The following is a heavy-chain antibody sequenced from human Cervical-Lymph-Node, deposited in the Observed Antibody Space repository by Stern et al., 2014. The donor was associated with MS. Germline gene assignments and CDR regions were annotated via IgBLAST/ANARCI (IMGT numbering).Heavy chain of an antibody. D-gene: IGHD3-3*01. CDR2: MSRSGSA. J-gene: IGHJ4*02. V-gene: IGHV4-61*01. CDR3: ARDALTILGTDS. CDR1: GGSVSNGLYY. Sequence: QVQLQESVPGLVKPSETLSLTCTVSGGSVSNGLYYWTWIPQPPGKGLEWIGCMSRSGSANYNPSLKSRVTISVDTSKNQFSLNLSSVTAADTAVYYCARDALTILGTDSWGQGTLVTVSS.